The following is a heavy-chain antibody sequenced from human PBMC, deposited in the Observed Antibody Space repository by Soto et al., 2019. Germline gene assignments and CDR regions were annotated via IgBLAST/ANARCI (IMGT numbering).Heavy chain of an antibody. CDR2: INPNSGGT. D-gene: IGHD6-6*01. CDR1: GYTFTAYY. V-gene: IGHV1-2*04. Sequence: ASVKVSCKASGYTFTAYYMHWVRQAPGQGLEWMGWINPNSGGTHYAQKFLGWVTMTRDTSISTAYMELSRLKSDDTAVYYCAIPSIGDAFEIWSQGKLVTVAS. CDR3: AIPSIGDAFEI. J-gene: IGHJ3*02.